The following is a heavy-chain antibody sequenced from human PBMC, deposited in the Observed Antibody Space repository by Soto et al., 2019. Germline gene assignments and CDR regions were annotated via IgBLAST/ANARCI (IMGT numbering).Heavy chain of an antibody. V-gene: IGHV4-4*07. CDR2: IYISGST. D-gene: IGHD3-3*01. CDR1: GGSTNY. Sequence: PSETLSLTCTVSGGSTNYWSWIRQSAGKGLEWIERIYISGSTNYNPSLKSRVTMSVDTPKNQFSLILRSVTAADTAVYWCATERSGFTVFDQWGQGTLVTVSS. J-gene: IGHJ4*02. CDR3: ATERSGFTVFDQ.